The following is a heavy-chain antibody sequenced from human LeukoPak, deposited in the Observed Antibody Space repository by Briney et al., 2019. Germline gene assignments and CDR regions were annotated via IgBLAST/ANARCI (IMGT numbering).Heavy chain of an antibody. CDR3: ARQYGAGYSSTWYFDY. D-gene: IGHD2/OR15-2a*01. CDR2: IYHSGNI. Sequence: PSETLSLTCTVSGGSISSSAYSCGWLRQPPGKGLEWSGNIYHSGNIYYNASLKSRVAISVDTSKNQFSLKLNSVTATDTAVYHCARQYGAGYSSTWYFDYWGQGTLVTVSS. CDR1: GGSISSSAYS. J-gene: IGHJ4*02. V-gene: IGHV4-39*01.